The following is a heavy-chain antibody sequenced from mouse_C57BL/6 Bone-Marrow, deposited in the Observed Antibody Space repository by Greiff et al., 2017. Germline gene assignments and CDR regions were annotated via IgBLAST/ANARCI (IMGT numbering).Heavy chain of an antibody. J-gene: IGHJ3*01. CDR1: GYSITSGYY. CDR3: AKGSSKAWFAY. Sequence: EVKVEESGPGLVKPSQSLSLTCSVTGYSITSGYYWNWIRQFPGNKLEWMGYISYDGSNNYNPSLKNRISITRDTSKNQFFLKLNSVTTEDTATYYCAKGSSKAWFAYWGQGTLVTVSA. CDR2: ISYDGSN. V-gene: IGHV3-6*01. D-gene: IGHD1-1*01.